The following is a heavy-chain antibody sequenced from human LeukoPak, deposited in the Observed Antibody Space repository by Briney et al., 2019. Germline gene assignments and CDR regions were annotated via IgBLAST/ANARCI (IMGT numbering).Heavy chain of an antibody. J-gene: IGHJ4*02. Sequence: GGSLRLSCAASGFTVSSNYVSWVRQAPGKGLEWVSVIYSGGSTYYADSVKGRFTISRHNSKNTLYLQMNSLRAEDTAVYYCARGGMDSGSYFDYWGQGTLVTVSS. V-gene: IGHV3-53*04. CDR1: GFTVSSNY. CDR3: ARGGMDSGSYFDY. D-gene: IGHD1-26*01. CDR2: IYSGGST.